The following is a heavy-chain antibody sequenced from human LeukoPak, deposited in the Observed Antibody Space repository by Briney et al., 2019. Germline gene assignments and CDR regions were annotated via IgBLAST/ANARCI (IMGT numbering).Heavy chain of an antibody. CDR2: ISSSSSYI. CDR3: ARGYGDYAVWWFDP. Sequence: PGGSLRLSCAASGFTFSDYYMSWIRQAPGKGLEWVSSISSSSSYIYYADSVKGRFTISRDNAKNSLYLQMNSLRAEDTAVYYCARGYGDYAVWWFDPWGQGTLVTVSS. D-gene: IGHD4-17*01. V-gene: IGHV3-11*06. CDR1: GFTFSDYY. J-gene: IGHJ5*02.